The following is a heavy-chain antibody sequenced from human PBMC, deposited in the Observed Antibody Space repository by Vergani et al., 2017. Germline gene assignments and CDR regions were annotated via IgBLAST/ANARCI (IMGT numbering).Heavy chain of an antibody. CDR3: AKVLRRDGYNSGGFDY. CDR2: ISWNSGSI. CDR1: GFTFDDYA. Sequence: EVQLVESGGGLVQPGRSLRLSCAASGFTFDDYAMHWVRQAPGKGLEWVSGISWNSGSIGYADSVKGRFTISRDNAKNSLYLQMNSLRAEDTALYYCAKVLRRDGYNSGGFDYWGQGTLVTVSS. J-gene: IGHJ4*02. D-gene: IGHD5-24*01. V-gene: IGHV3-9*01.